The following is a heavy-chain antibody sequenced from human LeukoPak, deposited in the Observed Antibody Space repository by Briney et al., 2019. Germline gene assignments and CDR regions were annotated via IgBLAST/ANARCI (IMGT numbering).Heavy chain of an antibody. Sequence: GGSLRLSCAASGFTFSSYWMHWVRQAPGKGLVWISRINSDGSSTSYADSVKGRFTISRDNAKNTLYLQMDSLRAEDTAVYYCAKDAMIVVALFDYWGQGTLVTVSS. V-gene: IGHV3-74*01. CDR3: AKDAMIVVALFDY. CDR2: INSDGSST. CDR1: GFTFSSYW. J-gene: IGHJ4*02. D-gene: IGHD3-22*01.